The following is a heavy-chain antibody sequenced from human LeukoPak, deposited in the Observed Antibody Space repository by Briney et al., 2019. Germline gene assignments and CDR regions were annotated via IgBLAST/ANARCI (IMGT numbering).Heavy chain of an antibody. J-gene: IGHJ4*02. CDR1: GGSISSSSYY. Sequence: SETLSLTCTVSGGSISSSSYYWGWIRQPPGKGLEWIGSIYYGGSTYYNSSLKSRVTISVDISKNQFSLKLSSVTAADTAVYYCARETIVVVTAIRTERRFDYWGQGTLVTVSS. CDR2: IYYGGST. CDR3: ARETIVVVTAIRTERRFDY. D-gene: IGHD2-21*02. V-gene: IGHV4-39*07.